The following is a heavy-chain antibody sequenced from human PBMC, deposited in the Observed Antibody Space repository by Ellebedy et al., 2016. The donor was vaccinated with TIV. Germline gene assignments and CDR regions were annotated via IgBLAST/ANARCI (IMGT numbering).Heavy chain of an antibody. CDR3: TTSSGWYKVFDY. V-gene: IGHV3-15*01. J-gene: IGHJ4*02. CDR2: IKSKTDGGTT. CDR1: GFTFSNAW. Sequence: GESLKISCAASGFTFSNAWMSWVRQAPGKALEWVGRIKSKTDGGTTDYAAPVKGRFTISRDDSQNTLYLQMNSLKTEDTAVYYCTTSSGWYKVFDYWGQGTLVTVSS. D-gene: IGHD6-19*01.